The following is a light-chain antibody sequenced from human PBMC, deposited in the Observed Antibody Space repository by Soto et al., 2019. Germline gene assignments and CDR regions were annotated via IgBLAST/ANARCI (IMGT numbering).Light chain of an antibody. CDR1: SSNIGARYD. V-gene: IGLV1-40*01. CDR3: QSYDSSLHVV. Sequence: QSVLTQPPSVSGAPGQRVTISGTGSSSNIGARYDVHWYQQLPGTAPKLLIFGDSNRPAGVPDRFSGSKSGTSASLAITGLQAEDEADYYCQSYDSSLHVVFGGGTQLTVL. J-gene: IGLJ2*01. CDR2: GDS.